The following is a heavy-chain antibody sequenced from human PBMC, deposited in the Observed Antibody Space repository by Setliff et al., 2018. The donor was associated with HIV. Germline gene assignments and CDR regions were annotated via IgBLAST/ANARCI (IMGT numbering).Heavy chain of an antibody. J-gene: IGHJ4*02. Sequence: PSETLSLTCTVSGGSISSSSYYWDWIRQPPGKGLEWIGSIYYSRGSSYNASLKSRVTISLDTSKNHFSLKLSSVAAADTAVYYCARRYHDASGFYNSWGQGVLVTVSS. CDR3: ARRYHDASGFYNS. CDR2: IYYSRGS. V-gene: IGHV4-39*02. CDR1: GGSISSSSYY. D-gene: IGHD1-1*01.